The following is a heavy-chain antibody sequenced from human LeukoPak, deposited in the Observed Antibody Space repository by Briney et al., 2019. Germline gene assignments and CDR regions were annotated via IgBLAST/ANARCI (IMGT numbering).Heavy chain of an antibody. CDR3: ARDARLFD. D-gene: IGHD3-22*01. CDR2: ISSSGSPV. CDR1: GFSFSTYE. Sequence: GGSLRLSCAASGFSFSTYEMNWVRQAPGKGLEWVSHISSSGSPVYYADSVKGRFTISRDNAKNSLYLHMNSLRAEDTAVYYCARDARLFDWGQGTLVTVSS. V-gene: IGHV3-48*03. J-gene: IGHJ4*02.